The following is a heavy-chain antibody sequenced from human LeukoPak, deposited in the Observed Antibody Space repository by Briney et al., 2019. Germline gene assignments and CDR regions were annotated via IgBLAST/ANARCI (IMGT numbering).Heavy chain of an antibody. CDR3: ARDSYYDILTGSYPNENYYYYYMDV. V-gene: IGHV3-23*01. J-gene: IGHJ6*03. Sequence: PGGSLRLSCAASGFTFSSYGMSWVRQAPGKGLEWVSAISGSGGSTYYADSVKGRFTISRDNAKNSLYLQMNSLRAEDTALYYCARDSYYDILTGSYPNENYYYYYMDVWGKGTTVTVSS. D-gene: IGHD3-9*01. CDR2: ISGSGGST. CDR1: GFTFSSYG.